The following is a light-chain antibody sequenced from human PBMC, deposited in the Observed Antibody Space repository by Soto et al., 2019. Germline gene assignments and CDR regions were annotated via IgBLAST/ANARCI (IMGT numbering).Light chain of an antibody. CDR3: QQYDSLSS. CDR2: KAS. Sequence: DIQMTQSPSTLSASVGDRVTITCRASQSVNGWLAWYQQKPGKAPKLLISKASNLESGVPSRFSGSQSGTKFTLTISSLQPDDLGNYYCQQYDSLSSFGQGTKVEIK. V-gene: IGKV1-5*03. J-gene: IGKJ2*01. CDR1: QSVNGW.